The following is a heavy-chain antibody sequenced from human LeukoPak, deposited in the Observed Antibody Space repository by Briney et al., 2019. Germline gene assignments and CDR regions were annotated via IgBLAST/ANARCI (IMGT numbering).Heavy chain of an antibody. V-gene: IGHV4-34*01. CDR3: ARGNTAMDHFDY. J-gene: IGHJ4*02. D-gene: IGHD5-18*01. CDR2: INHSGST. CDR1: GGSFSGYY. Sequence: SETLSLTCAVYGGSFSGYYWSWIRQPPGKGLEWIGEINHSGSTNYNPSLKSRVTISVDTSKNQFSLKLSSVTAADTAVYYCARGNTAMDHFDYWGQGTLVTVSS.